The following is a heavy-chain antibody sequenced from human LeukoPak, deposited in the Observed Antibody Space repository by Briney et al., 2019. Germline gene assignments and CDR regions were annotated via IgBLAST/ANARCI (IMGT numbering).Heavy chain of an antibody. CDR1: GGSISSYY. CDR2: IYYSGST. V-gene: IGHV4-59*08. Sequence: KSSETLSLTCTVSGGSISSYYWSWIRQPPGKGLEWIGYIYYSGSTNYNPSLKSRVTISVDTSKNQFSLKLSSVTAADTAVYYCASLTAAAPYFHHWGQGTLVTVSS. D-gene: IGHD6-13*01. J-gene: IGHJ1*01. CDR3: ASLTAAAPYFHH.